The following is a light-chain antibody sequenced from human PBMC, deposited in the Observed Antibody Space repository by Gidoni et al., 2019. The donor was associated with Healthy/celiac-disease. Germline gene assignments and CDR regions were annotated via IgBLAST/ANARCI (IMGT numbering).Light chain of an antibody. Sequence: SYELTQPSSVSVPPGQTARITCSGDVLAKKYTRWFQQKPGQAPVLVIDKDSERPLVVPERFSCSSSETTVTLTISGAQGEDGADYYCYTAADNNRVFGGGTKLTIL. J-gene: IGLJ2*01. CDR3: YTAADNNRV. CDR2: KDS. CDR1: VLAKKY. V-gene: IGLV3-27*01.